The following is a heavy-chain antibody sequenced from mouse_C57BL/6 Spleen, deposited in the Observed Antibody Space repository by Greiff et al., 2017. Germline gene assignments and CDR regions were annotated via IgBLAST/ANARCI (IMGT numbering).Heavy chain of an antibody. Sequence: EVQLVESGEGLVKPGGSLKLSCAASGFTFSSYALSWVRQTPEKRLEWVAYISSGGDYIYYADTVKGRFTISRDNARNTLYLQMSSLKSEDTAMYYCTREGTTVVAPYWYFDVWGTGTTVTVSS. CDR1: GFTFSSYA. J-gene: IGHJ1*03. D-gene: IGHD1-1*01. CDR3: TREGTTVVAPYWYFDV. CDR2: ISSGGDYI. V-gene: IGHV5-9-1*02.